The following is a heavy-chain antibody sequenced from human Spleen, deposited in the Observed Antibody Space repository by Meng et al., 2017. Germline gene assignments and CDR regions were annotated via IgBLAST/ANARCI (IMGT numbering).Heavy chain of an antibody. D-gene: IGHD3-10*01. CDR2: IPHSGSS. V-gene: IGHV4-39*07. Sequence: QLQMQESGPGVVKPSETLSLTCSVSGDSVSSGTNSWAWVRQPPGKGLEWIGEIPHSGSSAYNPSLKSRVTMSIDTSKNQFSLKLTSVTAADTAVYYCLRGSGGSVWGQGTLVTVSS. J-gene: IGHJ4*02. CDR3: LRGSGGSV. CDR1: GDSVSSGTNS.